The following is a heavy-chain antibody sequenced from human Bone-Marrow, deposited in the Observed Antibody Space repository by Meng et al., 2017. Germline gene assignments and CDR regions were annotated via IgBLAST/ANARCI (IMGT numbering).Heavy chain of an antibody. J-gene: IGHJ4*02. CDR1: GFTFSSYG. CDR3: ARGWAMAPYFDY. D-gene: IGHD5-18*01. Sequence: GESLKISCAASGFTFSSYGMHWVRQAPGKGLEWVAVISYDGSNKYYADSVKGRFTISRDNSKNTLYLQMNSLRAEDTAVYYCARGWAMAPYFDYWGQGTLVTVSS. V-gene: IGHV3-30*19. CDR2: ISYDGSNK.